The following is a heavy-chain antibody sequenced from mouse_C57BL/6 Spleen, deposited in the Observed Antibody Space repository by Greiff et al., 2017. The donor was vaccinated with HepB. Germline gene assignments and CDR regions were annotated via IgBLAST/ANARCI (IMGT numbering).Heavy chain of an antibody. Sequence: VQLQQSGAELVRPGASVTLSCKASGYTFTDYEMHWVKQTPVHGLEWIGAIDPETGGTAYNQKFKGKAILTADKSSSPAYMELRSLTSEDSAVYYCTRPITTVVAMDYWGQGTTLTVAS. V-gene: IGHV1-15*01. CDR2: IDPETGGT. J-gene: IGHJ2*01. D-gene: IGHD1-1*01. CDR1: GYTFTDYE. CDR3: TRPITTVVAMDY.